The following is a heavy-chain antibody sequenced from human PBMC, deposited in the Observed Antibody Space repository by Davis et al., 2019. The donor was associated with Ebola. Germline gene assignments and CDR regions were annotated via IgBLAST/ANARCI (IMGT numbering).Heavy chain of an antibody. CDR2: IRSKAYGGTT. CDR1: GFTFGDYA. V-gene: IGHV3-49*03. CDR3: TREADRYCTNGVCYTKQYYYYGMDV. D-gene: IGHD2-8*01. Sequence: GGSLRLSCTASGFTFGDYAMSWFRQAPGKGLEWVGFIRSKAYGGTTEYAASVKGRFTISRDDSKSIAYLQMNSLKTEDTAVYYCTREADRYCTNGVCYTKQYYYYGMDVWGQGTTVTVSS. J-gene: IGHJ6*02.